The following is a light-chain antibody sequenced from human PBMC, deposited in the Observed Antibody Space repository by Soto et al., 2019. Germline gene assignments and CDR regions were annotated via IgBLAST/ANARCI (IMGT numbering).Light chain of an antibody. CDR3: SSYTSGSTLEV. CDR1: SSDVGGYNY. J-gene: IGLJ1*01. CDR2: EVN. V-gene: IGLV2-14*01. Sequence: QSALTQPASVSGSPGQSISISCTGTSSDVGGYNYVSWYQQHPGKAPKLMIYEVNSRPSGVSNRFSGSKSGNTASLTISGLQAEDEADYYCSSYTSGSTLEVFGTGTKVTVL.